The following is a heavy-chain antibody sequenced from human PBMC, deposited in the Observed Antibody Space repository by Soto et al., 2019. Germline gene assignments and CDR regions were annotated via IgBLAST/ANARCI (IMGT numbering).Heavy chain of an antibody. J-gene: IGHJ4*02. CDR2: IYYSGST. CDR1: GGSISSGGYY. D-gene: IGHD5-18*01. V-gene: IGHV4-30-4*08. Sequence: PSETLSLTCTVSGGSISSGGYYWSWIRQHPGKGLEWIGYIYYSGSTYYNPSLKSRVTISVDTSKNQFSLKLSSVTAADTAVYYCARADTAMAQGDYWGQGTLVTVSS. CDR3: ARADTAMAQGDY.